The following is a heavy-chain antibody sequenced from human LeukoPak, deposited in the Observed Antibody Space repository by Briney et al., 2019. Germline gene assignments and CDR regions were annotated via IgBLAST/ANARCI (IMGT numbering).Heavy chain of an antibody. Sequence: SETLSLTCAVYGGSFSGYYWSWIRQPPGKGLEWIGEINHSGSTNYNPSLKSRVTISVDTSKNQFSLKLSSVTAADTAVYYCARHRGWLRYLDYWGQGTLVTVSS. CDR2: INHSGST. CDR3: ARHRGWLRYLDY. V-gene: IGHV4-34*01. CDR1: GGSFSGYY. D-gene: IGHD5-12*01. J-gene: IGHJ4*02.